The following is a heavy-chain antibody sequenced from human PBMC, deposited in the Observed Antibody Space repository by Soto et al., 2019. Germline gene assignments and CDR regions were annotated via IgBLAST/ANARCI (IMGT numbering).Heavy chain of an antibody. V-gene: IGHV1-69*06. D-gene: IGHD3-3*01. Sequence: SVKVSCKASGGTFSIYAISGVVQSPLQWLDWMGGIIPIFGTANYAQKFQGRVTITADKSTSTAYMELSSLRSEDTAVYYCAREVSHDFWSGYYTHYNYYYGMDVWGQGTTVTVSS. J-gene: IGHJ6*02. CDR1: GGTFSIYA. CDR3: AREVSHDFWSGYYTHYNYYYGMDV. CDR2: IIPIFGTA.